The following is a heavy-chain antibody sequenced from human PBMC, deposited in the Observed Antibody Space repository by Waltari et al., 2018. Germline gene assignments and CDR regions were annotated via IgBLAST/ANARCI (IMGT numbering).Heavy chain of an antibody. CDR1: GYTFTSYA. V-gene: IGHV1-3*01. Sequence: QVQLVQSGAEVKKPGASVKVSCKASGYTFTSYAMRWVRQAPGQRLEWMGWINAGNGNTKYSQKFQGRVTITRDTSASTAYMELSSLRSEDTAVYYCARAFLSGRLEPDAFDIWGQGTMVTVSS. D-gene: IGHD1-1*01. J-gene: IGHJ3*02. CDR2: INAGNGNT. CDR3: ARAFLSGRLEPDAFDI.